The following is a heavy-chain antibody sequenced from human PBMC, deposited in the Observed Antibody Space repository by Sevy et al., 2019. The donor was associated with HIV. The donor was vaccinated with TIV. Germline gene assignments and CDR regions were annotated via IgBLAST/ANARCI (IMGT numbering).Heavy chain of an antibody. D-gene: IGHD1-1*01. Sequence: GESLKISCKGSGYSFTSYWIGWVRQMPGKGLEWMGIIYPGDSDTRYSPSFQGQVTISADKSISTAYLQWSSLKASDTAMYYCAGYSRINGNDYYGMDVWGQGPTVTVSS. CDR2: IYPGDSDT. J-gene: IGHJ6*02. V-gene: IGHV5-51*01. CDR1: GYSFTSYW. CDR3: AGYSRINGNDYYGMDV.